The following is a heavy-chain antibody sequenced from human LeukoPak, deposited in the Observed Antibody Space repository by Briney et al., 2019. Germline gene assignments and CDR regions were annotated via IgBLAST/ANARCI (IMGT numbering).Heavy chain of an antibody. J-gene: IGHJ4*02. Sequence: PSETLSLTCTVSGGSISTSSTYYWGWIRQPPGKGLEWIGSIYYSGSTYYNPSLKSRVTISVDTSKNQFSLKLSSVTAADTAVYYCARNSCPSGSCYENRGYFDYWGQGTLVTVSS. CDR1: GGSISTSSTYY. CDR3: ARNSCPSGSCYENRGYFDY. CDR2: IYYSGST. D-gene: IGHD2-15*01. V-gene: IGHV4-39*07.